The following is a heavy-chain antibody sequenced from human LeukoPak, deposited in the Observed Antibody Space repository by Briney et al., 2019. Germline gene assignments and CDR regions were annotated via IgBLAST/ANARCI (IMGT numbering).Heavy chain of an antibody. V-gene: IGHV4-34*01. D-gene: IGHD2-15*01. J-gene: IGHJ3*02. CDR1: GGSFSGYY. CDR2: INHSGST. Sequence: SETLSLTCAVYGGSFSGYYWSWIRQPPGKGLEWIGEINHSGSTNYNPSLKSRVIISVDTSKNQFSLKLSSVTAADTAVYYCARGRGAVVVIAPGPNDAFDIWGQGTMVTVSS. CDR3: ARGRGAVVVIAPGPNDAFDI.